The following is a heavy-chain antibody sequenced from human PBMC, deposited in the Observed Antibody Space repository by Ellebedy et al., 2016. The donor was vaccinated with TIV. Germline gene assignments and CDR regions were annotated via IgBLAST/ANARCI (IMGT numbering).Heavy chain of an antibody. CDR2: IDWNGDNR. Sequence: PGGSLRLSCVASGFTFDDYGMTWVRQLPDGGLDWVSGIDWNGDNRHYADSVKGRFTISRDNAKNSLYLEINSLRAEDTARYYCAKGATGWFAPWGQGTLVVVSS. D-gene: IGHD1-14*01. CDR3: AKGATGWFAP. CDR1: GFTFDDYG. J-gene: IGHJ5*02. V-gene: IGHV3-20*04.